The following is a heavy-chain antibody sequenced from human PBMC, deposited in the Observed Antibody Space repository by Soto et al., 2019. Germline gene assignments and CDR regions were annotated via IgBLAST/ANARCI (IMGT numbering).Heavy chain of an antibody. Sequence: LSETLSLTCIVSGGSISGYYWTWIRQPPGKGLEWIGYIYYSGNTNYNPSLKSRVTISVDTSKNQFSPKLSSVTAADTAVYYCARAKGGSGWYRWFDPWGQGTLVTVSS. CDR1: GGSISGYY. CDR3: ARAKGGSGWYRWFDP. V-gene: IGHV4-59*01. J-gene: IGHJ5*02. D-gene: IGHD6-19*01. CDR2: IYYSGNT.